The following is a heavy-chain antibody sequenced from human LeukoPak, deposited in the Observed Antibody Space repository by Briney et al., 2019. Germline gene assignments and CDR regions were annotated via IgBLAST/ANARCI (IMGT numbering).Heavy chain of an antibody. Sequence: SETLSLTRTVSGGSLSRYYGSWIRQPAGQGLEWIGRIHSSGSTNYNPSLKSRVTMSVDTSKNQFSLKLSSVTAADTAVYYCARDRYYYDSSGYAFDIWGQGTMVTVSS. V-gene: IGHV4-4*07. J-gene: IGHJ3*02. D-gene: IGHD3-22*01. CDR1: GGSLSRYY. CDR3: ARDRYYYDSSGYAFDI. CDR2: IHSSGST.